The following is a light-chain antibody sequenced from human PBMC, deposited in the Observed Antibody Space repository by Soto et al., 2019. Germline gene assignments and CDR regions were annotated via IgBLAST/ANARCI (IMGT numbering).Light chain of an antibody. Sequence: DIQMTQSPSSVSASVGDRVTITCRASQGINNWLAWYQQKPGKAPKLLIYAASSLQSGVPSRFSGSGSGTYFTLTISSLQPEDFATYYCQQANSFPRTFGQGTKLEIK. V-gene: IGKV1-12*01. CDR3: QQANSFPRT. CDR2: AAS. CDR1: QGINNW. J-gene: IGKJ2*01.